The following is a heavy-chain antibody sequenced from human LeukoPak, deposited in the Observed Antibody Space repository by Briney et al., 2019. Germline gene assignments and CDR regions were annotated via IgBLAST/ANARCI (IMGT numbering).Heavy chain of an antibody. CDR2: INPNSGGT. V-gene: IGHV1-2*02. CDR3: ARALRFVEWQFDY. D-gene: IGHD3-3*01. CDR1: GYTFTGYY. Sequence: ASVKVSCKASGYTFTGYYMHWVRQAPGQGLEWMGWINPNSGGTNYAQKFQGRVTMTRDTSISTAYMELSRLRSDDTAVYYCARALRFVEWQFDYWGQGTLVTVSS. J-gene: IGHJ4*02.